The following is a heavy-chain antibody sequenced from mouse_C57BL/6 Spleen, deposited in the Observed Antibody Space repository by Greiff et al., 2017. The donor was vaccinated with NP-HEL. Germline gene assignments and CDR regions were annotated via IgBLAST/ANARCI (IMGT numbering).Heavy chain of an antibody. D-gene: IGHD1-2*01. J-gene: IGHJ2*01. Sequence: EVMLVESGPGLVKPSQSPSLTCTVTGYSITSGYGWNWIRQFPGNKLEWMGYISYSGSTNYNPSLKSRISITRDTSKNQFFLQLNSVTTEDTATYYCARTARIKYWGQGTTLTVSS. V-gene: IGHV3-2*02. CDR2: ISYSGST. CDR1: GYSITSGYG. CDR3: ARTARIKY.